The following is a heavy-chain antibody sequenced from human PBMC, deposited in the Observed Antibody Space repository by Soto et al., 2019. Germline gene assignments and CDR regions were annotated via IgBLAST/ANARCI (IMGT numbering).Heavy chain of an antibody. CDR3: AREKDTAMPPSLYYYYGMDV. Sequence: ASVKVSCKASGYTFTSYYMHWVRQAPGQGLEWMGIINPSGGSTSYAQKFQGRVTMTRDTSTSTVYMELSSLRSEDTAVYYCAREKDTAMPPSLYYYYGMDVWGQGTTVTVSS. CDR1: GYTFTSYY. V-gene: IGHV1-46*01. CDR2: INPSGGST. D-gene: IGHD5-18*01. J-gene: IGHJ6*02.